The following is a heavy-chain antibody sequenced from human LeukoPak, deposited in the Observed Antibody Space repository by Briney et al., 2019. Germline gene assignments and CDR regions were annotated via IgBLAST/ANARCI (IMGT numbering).Heavy chain of an antibody. D-gene: IGHD3-22*01. V-gene: IGHV3-20*04. Sequence: GGSLRLSCVVSGFIFDDYGMSWVRQAPGKGLEWVSGINWNGGSTGYADSVKGRFTISRDNAKNSLYLQMNSLRAEDTALYYCARQPYYYDSSGYVDYYYYYMDVWGKGTTVTVSS. CDR3: ARQPYYYDSSGYVDYYYYYMDV. CDR2: INWNGGST. CDR1: GFIFDDYG. J-gene: IGHJ6*03.